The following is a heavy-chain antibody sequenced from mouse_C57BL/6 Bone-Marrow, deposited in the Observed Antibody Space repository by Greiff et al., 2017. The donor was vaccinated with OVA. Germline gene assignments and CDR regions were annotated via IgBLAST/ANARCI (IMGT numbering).Heavy chain of an antibody. J-gene: IGHJ1*03. D-gene: IGHD1-1*01. Sequence: VQLQQSGPELVKPGASVKISCKASGYTFTDYYMNWVQQSHGKSLEWIGDINPNNGGTSSNQKFQGQGTLTVAKSSSTAFMELRSLTSEDAAVYYGARGFTTVAGFDVWGTGTAVTVSS. CDR3: ARGFTTVAGFDV. CDR2: INPNNGGT. V-gene: IGHV1-26*01. CDR1: GYTFTDYY.